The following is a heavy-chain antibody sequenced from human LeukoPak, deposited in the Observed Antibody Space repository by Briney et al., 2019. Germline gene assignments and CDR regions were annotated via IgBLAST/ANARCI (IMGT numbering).Heavy chain of an antibody. Sequence: GRSLRLSCAASGFTFSSYAMHWVRQAPGKGLEWVAVISYDGSNKYYADSVKGRFTISRDNAKNTLYLQMNSLRAEDTAVYYCARSYNWNYFVYYYYMDVWGKGTTVTVSS. CDR3: ARSYNWNYFVYYYYMDV. CDR1: GFTFSSYA. D-gene: IGHD1-7*01. CDR2: ISYDGSNK. J-gene: IGHJ6*03. V-gene: IGHV3-30*04.